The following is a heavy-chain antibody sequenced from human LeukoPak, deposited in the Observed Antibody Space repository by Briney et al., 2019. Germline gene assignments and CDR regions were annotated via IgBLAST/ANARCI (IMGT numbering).Heavy chain of an antibody. D-gene: IGHD3-10*01. Sequence: GESLKISCKGSGYSFTTYWIGWVRQMPGKGLEWMGIIYPGDSDTTYSPSFQGQVTMSVDRSISTAYLQWSSLKASDTAMYYCAYSGTYYNPPFQYWGQGTLVTVSS. CDR1: GYSFTTYW. CDR2: IYPGDSDT. J-gene: IGHJ4*02. CDR3: AYSGTYYNPPFQY. V-gene: IGHV5-51*01.